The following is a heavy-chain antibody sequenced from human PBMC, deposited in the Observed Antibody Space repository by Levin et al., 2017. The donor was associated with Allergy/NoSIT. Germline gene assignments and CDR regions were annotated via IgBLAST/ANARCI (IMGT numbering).Heavy chain of an antibody. CDR3: ARSLWGSRYPDY. V-gene: IGHV3-30*03. D-gene: IGHD3-16*01. Sequence: PGGSLRLSCAASGFTFTSYGMHWVRQAPGQGLEWVAAISNDGNLQAYADSVKGRFTIFRDNFKNTLYVQMNSLGLEDTAVYYCARSLWGSRYPDYWGQGTLVTVSS. CDR2: ISNDGNLQ. J-gene: IGHJ4*02. CDR1: GFTFTSYG.